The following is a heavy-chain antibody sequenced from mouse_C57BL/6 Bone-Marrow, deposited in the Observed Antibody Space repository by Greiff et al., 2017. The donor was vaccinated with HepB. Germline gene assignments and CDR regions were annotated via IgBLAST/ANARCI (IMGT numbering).Heavy chain of an antibody. V-gene: IGHV3-8*01. CDR1: GYSITSDY. J-gene: IGHJ1*03. Sequence: VQLQESGPGLAKPSQTLSLTCSVTGYSITSDYCNWIRKFPGNKVEYMGYISYSGSTYYNPSLKSRISITRDTSKNQYYLLLNSVTTEDTATYYCARRGLRRNWYFDVWGTGTTVTVSS. D-gene: IGHD2-4*01. CDR3: ARRGLRRNWYFDV. CDR2: ISYSGST.